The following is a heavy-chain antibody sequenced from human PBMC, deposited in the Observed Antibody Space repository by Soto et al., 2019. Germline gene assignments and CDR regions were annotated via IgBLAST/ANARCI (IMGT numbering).Heavy chain of an antibody. V-gene: IGHV3-23*01. CDR3: AKGDEAAAPDAQNWFDP. CDR1: GFTFSSYA. J-gene: IGHJ5*02. CDR2: ISGSGGST. D-gene: IGHD6-13*01. Sequence: GGSLRLSCAASGFTFSSYAMSWVRQAPGKGLEWVSAISGSGGSTYYADSVKGRFTISRDNSKNTLYLQMNSLRAEDTAVYYCAKGDEAAAPDAQNWFDPWGQGTLVTVSS.